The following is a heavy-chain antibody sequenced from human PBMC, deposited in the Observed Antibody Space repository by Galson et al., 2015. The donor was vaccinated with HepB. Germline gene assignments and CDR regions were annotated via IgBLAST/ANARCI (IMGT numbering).Heavy chain of an antibody. Sequence: SVKVSCKVSGYTLTELSMHWVRQAPGKGLEWMGGFDPEDGETIYAQKFQGRVTMTEDTSTDTAYMELSSLRSEDTAVYYCATHYYDSSGYYPSFGYWGQGTLVTVSS. CDR3: ATHYYDSSGYYPSFGY. CDR2: FDPEDGET. D-gene: IGHD3-22*01. CDR1: GYTLTELS. J-gene: IGHJ4*02. V-gene: IGHV1-24*01.